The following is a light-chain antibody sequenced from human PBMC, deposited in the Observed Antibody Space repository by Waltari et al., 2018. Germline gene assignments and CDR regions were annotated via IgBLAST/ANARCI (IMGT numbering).Light chain of an antibody. J-gene: IGKJ5*01. V-gene: IGKV1-13*02. Sequence: AIQLTQSPSSLSASVGDRVPITCRASQGISSALAWYQQKPGKAPKLLIYDASSLGSGVPSRFSGSGSGTDFTLTISSLQPEDFATYYCQQFNSYLLITFGQGTRLEIK. CDR3: QQFNSYLLIT. CDR1: QGISSA. CDR2: DAS.